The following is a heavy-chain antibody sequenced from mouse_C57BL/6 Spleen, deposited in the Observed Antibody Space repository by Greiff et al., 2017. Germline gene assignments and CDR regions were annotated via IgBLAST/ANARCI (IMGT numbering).Heavy chain of an antibody. CDR2: ISYDGSN. CDR1: GYSITSGYY. Sequence: VQLQQSGPGLVKPSQSLSLTCSVTGYSITSGYYWNWIRQFPGNKLEWMGYISYDGSNNYNPSLKNRISITRDTSKNQFFLKLNSVTTEDTATYYCARGGGNYPFAYWGQGTLVTVSA. D-gene: IGHD2-1*01. J-gene: IGHJ3*01. V-gene: IGHV3-6*01. CDR3: ARGGGNYPFAY.